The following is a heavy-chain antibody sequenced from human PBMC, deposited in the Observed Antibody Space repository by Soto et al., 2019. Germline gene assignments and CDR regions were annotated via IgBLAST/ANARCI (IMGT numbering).Heavy chain of an antibody. Sequence: SETLSLTCTVSGGSISSYYWSWIRQPPGKGLEWIGYIYYSGSTNYNPSLKSRVTISVDTSKNQFSLKLSSVTAADTAVYYCARHPYCSGGSCYGYNWFDPWVQGTLVTVSS. D-gene: IGHD2-15*01. J-gene: IGHJ5*02. CDR3: ARHPYCSGGSCYGYNWFDP. V-gene: IGHV4-59*08. CDR1: GGSISSYY. CDR2: IYYSGST.